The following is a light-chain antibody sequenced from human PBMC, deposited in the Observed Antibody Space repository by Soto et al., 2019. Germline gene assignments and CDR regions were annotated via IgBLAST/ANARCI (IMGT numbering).Light chain of an antibody. Sequence: QPASVSGSPGQSITISCTGTSSDVGGYNYVSWYQQHPGKAPKLMIYEVSNRPSGLSNRFSGSKSGNTASLTISGLQAEDEADYYCSSYTSGSTLVVFGGGTKLTVL. V-gene: IGLV2-14*01. J-gene: IGLJ3*02. CDR1: SSDVGGYNY. CDR2: EVS. CDR3: SSYTSGSTLVV.